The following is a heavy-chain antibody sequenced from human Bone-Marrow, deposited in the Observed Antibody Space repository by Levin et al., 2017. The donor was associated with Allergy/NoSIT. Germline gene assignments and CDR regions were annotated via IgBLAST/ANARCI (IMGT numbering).Heavy chain of an antibody. CDR1: GFSVSTNY. D-gene: IGHD4-17*01. Sequence: GGSLRLSCAASGFSVSTNYINWVRQAPGKGLEWVTVVYSGGATYFADSVRGRFTISRDNSKNTLYLQMINLRAEDTAVYYCASGVSDDYGDYLRYWGQGTLVTVSS. V-gene: IGHV3-53*01. CDR2: VYSGGAT. J-gene: IGHJ4*02. CDR3: ASGVSDDYGDYLRY.